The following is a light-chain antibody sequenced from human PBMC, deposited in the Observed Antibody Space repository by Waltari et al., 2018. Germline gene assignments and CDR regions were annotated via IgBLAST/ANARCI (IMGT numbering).Light chain of an antibody. CDR1: QSVSRD. J-gene: IGKJ4*01. Sequence: EVVMTQSPATLSVSPGERATLSCRASQSVSRDLAWSQQKPGQAPRLLIYGASTRITGVPARFTGSGSGAEFSLTISSLQSEDVAIYYCQQFNNWPQTFGGGTQVEIK. V-gene: IGKV3-15*01. CDR3: QQFNNWPQT. CDR2: GAS.